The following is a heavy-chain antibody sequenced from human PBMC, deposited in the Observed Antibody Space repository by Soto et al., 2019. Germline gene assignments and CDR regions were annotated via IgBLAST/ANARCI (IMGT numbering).Heavy chain of an antibody. J-gene: IGHJ6*02. CDR1: GFTFSSYD. CDR3: ARVSYYGSGSYFNITYGMDV. CDR2: IGTAGDT. V-gene: IGHV3-13*01. Sequence: PGGSLRLSCAASGFTFSSYDMHWVRQATGKGLEWVSAIGTAGDTYYPGSVKGRFTISRENAKNSLYLQMNSLRAEDTAVYYCARVSYYGSGSYFNITYGMDVWGQGTTVTVSS. D-gene: IGHD3-10*01.